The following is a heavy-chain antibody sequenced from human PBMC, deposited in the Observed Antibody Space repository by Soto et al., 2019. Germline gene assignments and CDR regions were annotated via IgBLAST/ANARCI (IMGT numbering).Heavy chain of an antibody. J-gene: IGHJ6*02. CDR3: ARENWDYGMDV. CDR1: GYTFTSYG. V-gene: IGHV1-18*04. Sequence: QVQLVHSGAEVKKPGASVKVSCKASGYTFTSYGISWVRQAPGQGLEWMGWISTYNGNTKYAQNLQGRVTMTTDTSTSPAYMELRSLRSDDTAVYYCARENWDYGMDVWGQGTTVTVSS. CDR2: ISTYNGNT. D-gene: IGHD7-27*01.